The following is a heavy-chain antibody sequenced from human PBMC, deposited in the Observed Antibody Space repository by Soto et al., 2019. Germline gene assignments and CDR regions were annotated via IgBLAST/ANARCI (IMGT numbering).Heavy chain of an antibody. D-gene: IGHD4-17*01. CDR2: IYHSGST. Sequence: QLQLQESGSGLVKPSQTLSLTCAVSGGSISSGGYSWSWIRQPPGKGLEWIGYIYHSGSTYYNPSLKRRXXIXVXXSQNQFSLKLSSVTAADTAVYYCARGSLDYGDFDYWGQGTLVTVSS. CDR3: ARGSLDYGDFDY. J-gene: IGHJ4*02. CDR1: GGSISSGGYS. V-gene: IGHV4-30-2*01.